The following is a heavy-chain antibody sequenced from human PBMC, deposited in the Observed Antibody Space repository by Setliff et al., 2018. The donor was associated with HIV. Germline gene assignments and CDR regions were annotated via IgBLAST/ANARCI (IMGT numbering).Heavy chain of an antibody. J-gene: IGHJ5*02. CDR1: GFSFRNSFYN. CDR2: IYYSGTT. D-gene: IGHD6-13*01. Sequence: SETLSLTCNVSGFSFRNSFYNWGWIRQPPGKGLEWIGTIYYSGTTYYNPSLKSRVTMTIDTSQNQFSLKLTSVTATDTAVYYCARHRYSSSINWFDPWGQGTLVTVSS. V-gene: IGHV4-39*01. CDR3: ARHRYSSSINWFDP.